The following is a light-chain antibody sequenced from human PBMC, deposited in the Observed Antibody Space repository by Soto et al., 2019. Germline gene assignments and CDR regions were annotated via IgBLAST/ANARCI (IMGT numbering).Light chain of an antibody. CDR3: QQRSNWPSFT. V-gene: IGKV3-11*01. CDR1: QSVSSY. J-gene: IGKJ3*01. CDR2: DAS. Sequence: EIVLTQSPATLSLSPGERATLSCRASQSVSSYLAWYQQKPGQAPRLLIYDASNRATGIPARFSGSGSGTDFPLTISSLEPEDFAVYYCQQRSNWPSFTFVPGTKVDIK.